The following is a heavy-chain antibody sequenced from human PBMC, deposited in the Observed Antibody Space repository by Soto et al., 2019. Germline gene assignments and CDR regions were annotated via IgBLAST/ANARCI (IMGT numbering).Heavy chain of an antibody. CDR2: IHQSGIS. J-gene: IGHJ4*02. CDR3: ARSFGWYAFDQ. D-gene: IGHD6-19*01. Sequence: QMQLLESGPGLVKPSETLSLTCAVSSASITNNWYWVRQPPGKGLEWIGEIHQSGISYKNPSLKSRVTMSVDKSKKQFSLNLSSVTAANTAVDFCARSFGWYAFDQLGQGTLVTVSS. V-gene: IGHV4-4*02. CDR1: SASITNNW.